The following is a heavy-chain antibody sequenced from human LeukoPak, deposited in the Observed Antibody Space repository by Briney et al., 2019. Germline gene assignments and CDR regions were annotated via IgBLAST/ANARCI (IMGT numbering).Heavy chain of an antibody. V-gene: IGHV4-39*01. J-gene: IGHJ4*02. CDR3: ARIPIVVVGSDTTYYFDI. Sequence: ETLSVTCTVSGDSLRSDKNYWGWFRQPPGKGLEWIGSVYFSGGLYYNPSLKSRVTISADTAKNQFSLKLTSMTAADTSVYYCARIPIVVVGSDTTYYFDIWGQGSLVTVSS. CDR2: VYFSGGL. CDR1: GDSLRSDKNY. D-gene: IGHD2-15*01.